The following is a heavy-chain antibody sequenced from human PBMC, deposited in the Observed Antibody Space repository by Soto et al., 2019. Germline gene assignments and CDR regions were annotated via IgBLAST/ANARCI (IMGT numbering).Heavy chain of an antibody. CDR2: IYYSGST. D-gene: IGHD3-10*01. J-gene: IGHJ5*02. CDR1: GGSISSGGYY. V-gene: IGHV4-31*03. Sequence: SETLSLTCTVSGGSISSGGYYWSWIRQHPGKGLEWIGYIYYSGSTYYNPSLKSRATISVDTSKNQFSLKLSSVTAADTAVYYCARGRMVRGVITNWFDPWGQGTLVTVSS. CDR3: ARGRMVRGVITNWFDP.